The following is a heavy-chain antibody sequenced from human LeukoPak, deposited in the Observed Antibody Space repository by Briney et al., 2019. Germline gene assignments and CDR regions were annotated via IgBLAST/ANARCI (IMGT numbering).Heavy chain of an antibody. D-gene: IGHD4-17*01. J-gene: IGHJ3*02. V-gene: IGHV1-18*01. CDR3: ARGLDDYEDAFDI. Sequence: ASVKVSCKASGCIFTNYGISWVRQAPGQGLEWMGWISGYNGHTNYAQKLQGRVTMTTDTSTSTAYMELRSLRSDDTAVYYCARGLDDYEDAFDIWGQGTMVTVSS. CDR2: ISGYNGHT. CDR1: GCIFTNYG.